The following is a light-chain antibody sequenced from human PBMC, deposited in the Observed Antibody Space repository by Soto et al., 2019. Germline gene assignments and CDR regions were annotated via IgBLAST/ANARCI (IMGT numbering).Light chain of an antibody. Sequence: EIVLTQSPGTLSLSPGERATLSCRASQSVNTNYLAWYQQKSGQAPRLLIYVASSRATGIPDRFSGSGSGTDFTLTISRLEPEDFAAYFCQQYGSSPITFGQGTRLEI. CDR1: QSVNTNY. J-gene: IGKJ5*01. CDR3: QQYGSSPIT. CDR2: VAS. V-gene: IGKV3-20*01.